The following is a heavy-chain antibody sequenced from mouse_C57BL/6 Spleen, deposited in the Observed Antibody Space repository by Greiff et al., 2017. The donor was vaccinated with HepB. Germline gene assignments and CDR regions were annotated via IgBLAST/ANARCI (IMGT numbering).Heavy chain of an antibody. CDR2: IYPGGGYT. CDR3: ARSERTDSAPFAY. CDR1: GYTFTNYW. J-gene: IGHJ3*01. D-gene: IGHD3-2*01. Sequence: QVHVKQSGAELVRPGTSVKMSCKASGYTFTNYWIGWAKQRPGHGLEWIGDIYPGGGYTNYNEKFKGKATLTADKSSSTAYMQFSSLTSEDSAIYYCARSERTDSAPFAYWGQGTLVTVSA. V-gene: IGHV1-63*01.